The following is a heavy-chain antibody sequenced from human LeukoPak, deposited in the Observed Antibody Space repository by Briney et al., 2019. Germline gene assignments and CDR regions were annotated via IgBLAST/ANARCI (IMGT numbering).Heavy chain of an antibody. CDR1: GGSISSYY. Sequence: SETLSLTCTVSGGSISSYYWGWIRQPPGKGLEWIGSIYYSGSTYYDPSLKSRGTISVDTSKNQFSLKLSSVTAADTAVYYCARELNWNGGSDPWGQGTLVTVSS. J-gene: IGHJ5*02. CDR3: ARELNWNGGSDP. CDR2: IYYSGST. V-gene: IGHV4-39*07. D-gene: IGHD1-20*01.